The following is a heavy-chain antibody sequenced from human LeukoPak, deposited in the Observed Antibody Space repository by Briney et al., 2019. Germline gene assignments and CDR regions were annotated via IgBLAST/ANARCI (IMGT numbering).Heavy chain of an antibody. CDR2: INHSGST. D-gene: IGHD4-11*01. V-gene: IGHV4-34*01. Sequence: PSETLSLTCTVSGGSISSYYWSWIRQPPGKGLEWIGEINHSGSTNYNPSLKSRVTISVDTSKNQFSLKLSSVTAADTAVYYCARGKTVTHFDYWGQGTLVTVSS. J-gene: IGHJ4*02. CDR3: ARGKTVTHFDY. CDR1: GGSISSYY.